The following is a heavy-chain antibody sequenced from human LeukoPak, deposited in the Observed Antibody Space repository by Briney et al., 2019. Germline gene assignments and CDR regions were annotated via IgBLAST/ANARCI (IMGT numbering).Heavy chain of an antibody. D-gene: IGHD6-13*01. CDR1: GFTFSSYD. CDR3: ARGFGSSSRGGAFDI. Sequence: GGSLRLSCAASGFTFSSYDMHWVRQATGKGLEWVSAIGTAGDTYYPGFVKGRFTISRENAKNSLYLQMNSLRAGDTAVYYCARGFGSSSRGGAFDIWGQGRMVTVSS. CDR2: IGTAGDT. V-gene: IGHV3-13*01. J-gene: IGHJ3*02.